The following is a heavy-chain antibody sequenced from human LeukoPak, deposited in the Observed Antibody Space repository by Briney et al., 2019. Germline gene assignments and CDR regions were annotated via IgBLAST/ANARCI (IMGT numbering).Heavy chain of an antibody. J-gene: IGHJ4*02. CDR3: AKDLYDYVWGSYVAY. V-gene: IGHV3-23*01. CDR1: GFTFSSYA. D-gene: IGHD3-16*01. CDR2: ISGSGGST. Sequence: PGGSLRLSCAASGFTFSSYAMSWVRQAPGKGLEWVSAISGSGGSTYYADSVKGRFTISRDNSKNTLYLQMNSLRAEDTAVYYCAKDLYDYVWGSYVAYWGQGTLVTVSS.